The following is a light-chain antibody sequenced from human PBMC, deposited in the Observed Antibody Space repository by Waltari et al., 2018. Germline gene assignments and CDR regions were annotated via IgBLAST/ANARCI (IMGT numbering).Light chain of an antibody. J-gene: IGKJ2*01. V-gene: IGKV1-39*01. CDR3: QQSYSTPYT. Sequence: DIQMTQSPSSLSASVGDRVTITCRASQNIADYLNWYQEKPGEAPKLLIWGASSLQRGVPSRFSGSGSGTDFTLTISSLHPEDFATYYCQQSYSTPYTFGQGTALDIK. CDR2: GAS. CDR1: QNIADY.